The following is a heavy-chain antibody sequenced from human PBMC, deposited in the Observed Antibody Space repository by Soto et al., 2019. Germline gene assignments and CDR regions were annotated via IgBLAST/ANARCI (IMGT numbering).Heavy chain of an antibody. D-gene: IGHD3-10*01. Sequence: GGSLRLSCSASGFTFRIFWMSWVRQAPGKGLEWVSYINSNRSYKNYVDSVKGRFTVSRDNAKNSLYLQMNSLRAEDTAVYYCARVVHYYGSGSYYGPYFDYWGQGTLVTVSS. V-gene: IGHV3-7*05. CDR3: ARVVHYYGSGSYYGPYFDY. CDR1: GFTFRIFW. CDR2: INSNRSYK. J-gene: IGHJ4*02.